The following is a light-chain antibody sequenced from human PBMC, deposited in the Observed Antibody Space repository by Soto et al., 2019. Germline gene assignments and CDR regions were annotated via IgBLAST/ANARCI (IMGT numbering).Light chain of an antibody. V-gene: IGLV1-47*02. Sequence: QSVLTQPPSASGTPGQRVTISCSGSSSNIETNDIYWHQQLPGSAPKLLIYSNDQRPSGVPDRFSASKFGTSASLAISGLPSEDWAEYFCATLDDSLSGVVFGGGTQLTVL. CDR1: SSNIETND. CDR2: SND. CDR3: ATLDDSLSGVV. J-gene: IGLJ2*01.